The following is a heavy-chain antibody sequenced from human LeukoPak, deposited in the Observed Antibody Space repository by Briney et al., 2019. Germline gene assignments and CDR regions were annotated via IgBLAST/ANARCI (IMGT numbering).Heavy chain of an antibody. J-gene: IGHJ4*02. CDR2: IKPSDSEI. CDR3: ARHGIAAAGSYYFDY. V-gene: IGHV5-10-1*01. Sequence: GESLKISCKASRNIFSNSWITWVRQMPGKGLEWMGRIKPSDSEIIYGPSFQGHVTISADKSISTVYLQWNSLKASDTAVYYCARHGIAAAGSYYFDYWGQGTLVTVSS. CDR1: RNIFSNSW. D-gene: IGHD6-13*01.